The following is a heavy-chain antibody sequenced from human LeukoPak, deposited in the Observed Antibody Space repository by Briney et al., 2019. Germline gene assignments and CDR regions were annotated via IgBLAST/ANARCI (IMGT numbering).Heavy chain of an antibody. CDR3: VRAMEMTTIGPGY. CDR2: ISGSSVYI. Sequence: PGGSLRLSCAASGFTFSSYSMNWVRQAPGKGLEWVSSISGSSVYIYYADSVQGRFTISRDNATKSLFLQMNSLRAEDTAVYYCVRAMEMTTIGPGYWGQGTLVTVSS. D-gene: IGHD5-24*01. CDR1: GFTFSSYS. V-gene: IGHV3-21*01. J-gene: IGHJ4*02.